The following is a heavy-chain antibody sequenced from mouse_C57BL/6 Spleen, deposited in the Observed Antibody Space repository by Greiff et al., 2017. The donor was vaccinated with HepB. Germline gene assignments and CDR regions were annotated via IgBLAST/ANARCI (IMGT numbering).Heavy chain of an antibody. CDR3: ARPPMMTTASYYAMDY. V-gene: IGHV1-26*01. CDR2: INPNNGGT. D-gene: IGHD2-4*01. J-gene: IGHJ4*01. CDR1: GYTFTDYY. Sequence: EVQLQQSGPELVKPGASVKISCKASGYTFTDYYMNWVKQSHGKSLEWIGDINPNNGGTSYNQKFKGKATLTVDKSSSTAYMELRSLTSEDSAVYSCARPPMMTTASYYAMDYWGQGTSVTVSS.